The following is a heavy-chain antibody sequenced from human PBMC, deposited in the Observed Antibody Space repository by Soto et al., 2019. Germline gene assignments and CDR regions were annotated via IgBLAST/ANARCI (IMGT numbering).Heavy chain of an antibody. CDR2: IRNKANRYST. V-gene: IGHV3-72*01. CDR3: ARVSYGTIFGVVTLGPLAFDI. Sequence: PGGSLRLSCAASGFTFSDHYMEWVRQAPGKGLEWVGRIRNKANRYSTEYAASVQGRFTISRDDSMNSLYLQMNSLKTEDTAVYYCARVSYGTIFGVVTLGPLAFDIWGQGTMVTVSS. J-gene: IGHJ3*02. CDR1: GFTFSDHY. D-gene: IGHD3-3*01.